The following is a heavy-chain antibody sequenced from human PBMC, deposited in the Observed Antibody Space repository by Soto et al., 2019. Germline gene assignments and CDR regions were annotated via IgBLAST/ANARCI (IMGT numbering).Heavy chain of an antibody. Sequence: SETLSLTCAVYGGPFSGYYWSWIRQPPGKGLEWIGEINHSGSTNYNPSLKSRVTISVDTSKNQFSLKLSSVTAADTAVYYCARRHYYDSSGYYYSFLDHFDYWGQGTLVTVSS. CDR1: GGPFSGYY. V-gene: IGHV4-34*01. CDR2: INHSGST. D-gene: IGHD3-22*01. CDR3: ARRHYYDSSGYYYSFLDHFDY. J-gene: IGHJ4*02.